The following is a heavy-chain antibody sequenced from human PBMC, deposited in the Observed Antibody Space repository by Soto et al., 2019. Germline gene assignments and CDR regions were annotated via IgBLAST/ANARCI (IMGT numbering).Heavy chain of an antibody. CDR1: GDSVSNTNVG. Sequence: SQTLSLTCAISGDSVSNTNVGWHWIGQSPSSGLEWLGRTYYRSKWGNDYAESVKGRISINPDTSKNQFSLQLNSVTPEDTAVYYCARGYNYGHDYWGQGTLVTVSS. D-gene: IGHD5-18*01. V-gene: IGHV6-1*01. CDR3: ARGYNYGHDY. J-gene: IGHJ4*02. CDR2: TYYRSKWGN.